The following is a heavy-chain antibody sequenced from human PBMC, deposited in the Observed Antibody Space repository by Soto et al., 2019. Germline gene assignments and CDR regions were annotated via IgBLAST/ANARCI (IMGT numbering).Heavy chain of an antibody. D-gene: IGHD5-18*01. CDR3: ARVVDTAMALHSSFDY. CDR2: IYYSGST. V-gene: IGHV4-30-4*01. J-gene: IGHJ4*02. Sequence: QVQLQESGPGLVKPSQTLSLTCTVSGGSISSGDYYWSWIRQPPGKGLEWIGYIYYSGSTYYNPSLKSRVTISVDTSKNQFSLKLSSVTAADTAVYYCARVVDTAMALHSSFDYWGQGTLVTVSS. CDR1: GGSISSGDYY.